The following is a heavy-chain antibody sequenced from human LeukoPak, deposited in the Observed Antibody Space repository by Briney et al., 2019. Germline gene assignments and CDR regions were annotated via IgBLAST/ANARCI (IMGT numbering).Heavy chain of an antibody. CDR2: INPNSGGT. V-gene: IGHV1-2*06. J-gene: IGHJ4*02. D-gene: IGHD2-2*01. CDR3: ARARYCYTTSCPLDY. Sequence: GASVKVSCKASGYTFTGYYMHWVRQAPGQGHEWMGRINPNSGGTNFAQKFQARVTMTSDTSISTAYMEVSGLESDDTAVYYCARARYCYTTSCPLDYWGQGTPVTVSS. CDR1: GYTFTGYY.